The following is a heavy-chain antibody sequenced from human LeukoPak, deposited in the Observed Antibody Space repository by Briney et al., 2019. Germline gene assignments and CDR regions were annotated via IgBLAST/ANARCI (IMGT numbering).Heavy chain of an antibody. Sequence: GESLKISCKSSGYTFTSYWIGWVRQMPGKGLGWMGLIYPDDSDTRYSPSFQGQVSISADKSITTAYLQWSSLQASDTGMYYCARSDSSSPDTFDIWGQGTLVIVSS. J-gene: IGHJ3*02. CDR3: ARSDSSSPDTFDI. V-gene: IGHV5-51*01. CDR2: IYPDDSDT. D-gene: IGHD6-13*01. CDR1: GYTFTSYW.